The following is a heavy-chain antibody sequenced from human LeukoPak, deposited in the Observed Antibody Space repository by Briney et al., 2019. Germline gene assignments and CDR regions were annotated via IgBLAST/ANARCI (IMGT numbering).Heavy chain of an antibody. CDR1: GXSISSYY. Sequence: PSETLSLTCTVSGXSISSYYWSWIRQPPGKGLEWIGYIYYSGNTNYNPSLKSRVTISVDTSKNQFSLKLSSVTAADTAIYYCARGYSYGSYYFDYWGQGTLVTVSS. D-gene: IGHD5-18*01. J-gene: IGHJ4*02. V-gene: IGHV4-59*01. CDR2: IYYSGNT. CDR3: ARGYSYGSYYFDY.